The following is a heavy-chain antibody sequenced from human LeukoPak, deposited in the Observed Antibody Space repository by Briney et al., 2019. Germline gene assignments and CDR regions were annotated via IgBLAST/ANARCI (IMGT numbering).Heavy chain of an antibody. CDR2: ISGSGGST. D-gene: IGHD3-22*01. Sequence: GGSLRLSCAASGFTFSSYGMHWVRQAPGKGLEWVSAISGSGGSTYYADSVKGRFTISRDNSKNTLYLQMNSLRAEDTAVYYCAKADYYDSSGYQDYWGQGTLVTVSS. CDR1: GFTFSSYG. CDR3: AKADYYDSSGYQDY. J-gene: IGHJ4*02. V-gene: IGHV3-23*01.